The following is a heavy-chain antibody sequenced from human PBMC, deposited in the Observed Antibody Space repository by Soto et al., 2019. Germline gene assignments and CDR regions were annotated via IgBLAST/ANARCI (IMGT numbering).Heavy chain of an antibody. CDR3: ARLRRDYVLFHYFDY. V-gene: IGHV4-39*01. CDR1: GGSISSSSYY. J-gene: IGHJ4*02. Sequence: SETLSLTCTVSGGSISSSSYYWGWIRQPPGKGLEWIGSIYYSGSTYYNPSLKSRVTISVDTSKNQFSLKLSSVTAADTAVYYCARLRRDYVLFHYFDYWGQGTLVTVSS. D-gene: IGHD3-16*01. CDR2: IYYSGST.